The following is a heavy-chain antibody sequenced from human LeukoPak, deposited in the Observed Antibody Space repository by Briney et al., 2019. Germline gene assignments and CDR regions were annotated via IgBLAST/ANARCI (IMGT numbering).Heavy chain of an antibody. J-gene: IGHJ6*03. V-gene: IGHV4-59*01. D-gene: IGHD1-1*01. Sequence: SETLSLTCTVSDDSITMYYWTWIRQPPGKGLEWIGYVDRTGSTNFNPSLNGRVSISRDTSKNLFSLRLRSVTAADTAVYFCARGRVSSSTWYSTYYYYFYMDVWGKGTTVTVSS. CDR2: VDRTGST. CDR1: DDSITMYY. CDR3: ARGRVSSSTWYSTYYYYFYMDV.